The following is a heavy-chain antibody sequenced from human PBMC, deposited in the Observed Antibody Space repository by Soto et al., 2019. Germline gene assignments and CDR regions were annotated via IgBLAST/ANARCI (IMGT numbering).Heavy chain of an antibody. V-gene: IGHV3-21*01. CDR1: GFSFRSYS. Sequence: EVQLVESGGGLVKPGESLRLACAGSGFSFRSYSFNWVRQAPGKGLEWVSSVSNGGSYTYYADSVKGRFTISRDNAENSSFLQMNSLRAEDTAVYYCSSAWDPMDVWGKGNTVTVSP. D-gene: IGHD1-26*01. J-gene: IGHJ6*04. CDR3: SSAWDPMDV. CDR2: VSNGGSYT.